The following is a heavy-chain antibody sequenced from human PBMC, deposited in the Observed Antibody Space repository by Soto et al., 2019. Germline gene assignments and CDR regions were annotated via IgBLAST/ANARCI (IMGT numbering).Heavy chain of an antibody. D-gene: IGHD2-2*01. J-gene: IGHJ6*02. CDR1: GGTFSSYA. Sequence: QVQLVQSGAEVKKPGSSVKVSCKASGGTFSSYAISWVRQAPGQGLEWMGGIIPIFGTANYAQKFQGRVTITADESTITAYMELSSLRPEDTAAYFCARHVPTAGYYYGMDVWGQGTTVTVSS. CDR3: ARHVPTAGYYYGMDV. CDR2: IIPIFGTA. V-gene: IGHV1-69*12.